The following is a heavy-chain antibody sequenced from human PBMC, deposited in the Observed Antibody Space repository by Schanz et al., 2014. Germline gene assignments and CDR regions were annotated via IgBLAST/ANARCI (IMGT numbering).Heavy chain of an antibody. CDR3: AKYRGYYRVSGSYRELEY. D-gene: IGHD3-10*01. CDR2: IGTSGGT. CDR1: GFSFSSYA. V-gene: IGHV3-23*01. J-gene: IGHJ4*02. Sequence: EVQLLESGGGSVEPGGSLRLSCAASGFSFSSYAMGWVRQAPGKGLEWVSTIGTSGGTNYAESVKGRFTISRDNSKNTLYLQMNSLRAEDTAVYFCAKYRGYYRVSGSYRELEYWGQGTLVTVSS.